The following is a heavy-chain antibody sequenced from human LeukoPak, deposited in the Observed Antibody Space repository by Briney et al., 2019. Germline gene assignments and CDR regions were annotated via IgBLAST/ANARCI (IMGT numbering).Heavy chain of an antibody. D-gene: IGHD6-13*01. CDR2: ISSSSSYI. CDR3: ARDVAAAGKITKLDY. J-gene: IGHJ4*02. Sequence: GGSLRLSCAASGFTFSSYSMNWVRQAPGKGLEWVSSISSSSSYIYYADSVKGRFTISRDNAKNSLYLQMNSLRAEDTAVYYCARDVAAAGKITKLDYWGQGTLVTVSS. CDR1: GFTFSSYS. V-gene: IGHV3-21*01.